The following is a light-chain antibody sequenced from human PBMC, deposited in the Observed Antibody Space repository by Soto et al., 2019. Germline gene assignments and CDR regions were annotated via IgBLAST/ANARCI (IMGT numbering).Light chain of an antibody. J-gene: IGLJ1*01. CDR3: CSYTSITTLV. V-gene: IGLV2-14*03. CDR1: SSDVGFYNY. Sequence: QSALTQPASVSGSPGQSITISCTGTSSDVGFYNYVTWYQHHPGKAPKLIIYDVSDRPSGVSDRFSGSKSGNTASLTISGLQAEDEADYYCCSYTSITTLVFGTGTKVTVL. CDR2: DVS.